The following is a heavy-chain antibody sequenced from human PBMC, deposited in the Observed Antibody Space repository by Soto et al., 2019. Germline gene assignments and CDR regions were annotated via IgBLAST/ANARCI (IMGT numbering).Heavy chain of an antibody. CDR1: GFTFSSYA. CDR2: ISTSGRDT. D-gene: IGHD3-22*01. CDR3: ARWLEVLTTSDS. Sequence: VGSLRLSCAASGFTFSSYAMSWVRQAPGKGLEWISYISTSGRDTEYADSVKGRFLISRDNAKRSLYLQMNSLRVEDTAVYYCARWLEVLTTSDSWGQGTLVTVSS. V-gene: IGHV3-21*05. J-gene: IGHJ4*02.